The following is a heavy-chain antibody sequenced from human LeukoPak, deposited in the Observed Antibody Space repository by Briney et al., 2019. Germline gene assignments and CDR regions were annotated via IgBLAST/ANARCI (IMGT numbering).Heavy chain of an antibody. CDR3: ARGGFLSGGDMYYYYRLGV. CDR2: TYYRSKWYN. V-gene: IGHV6-1*01. CDR1: GDSVSSNSAA. J-gene: IGHJ6*02. Sequence: LSQTLSLTCAISGDSVSSNSAAWHWIRQSPSRGLEWLGRTYYRSKWYNDYAVSVKSRISINPDTSKNQFSLQLNSVSPEDTAVYYCARGGFLSGGDMYYYYRLGVWGQGTTVTVSS. D-gene: IGHD1-26*01.